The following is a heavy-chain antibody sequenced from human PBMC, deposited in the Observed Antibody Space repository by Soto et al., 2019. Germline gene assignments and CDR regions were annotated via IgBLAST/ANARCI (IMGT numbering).Heavy chain of an antibody. D-gene: IGHD2-2*01. CDR3: ARARLDTPALDY. V-gene: IGHV3-30-3*01. CDR1: GFTFSIYA. CDR2: ISYDGSNK. Sequence: QVQLVESGGGVVQPGRSLRLSCAASGFTFSIYAMHWVRQAPGKGLEWVAVISYDGSNKYYADSVKGRFTIPRDNSKNTRYLQITSLRAEDTAVYSCARARLDTPALDYWGQGTLVTVSS. J-gene: IGHJ4*02.